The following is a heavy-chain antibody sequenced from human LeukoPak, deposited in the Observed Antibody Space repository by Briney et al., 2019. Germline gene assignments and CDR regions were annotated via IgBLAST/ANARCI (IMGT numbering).Heavy chain of an antibody. CDR3: ARVGYYESSGYYEY. D-gene: IGHD3-22*01. J-gene: IGHJ4*02. CDR2: INPNSGGT. V-gene: IGHV1-2*06. CDR1: GYTLTDYY. Sequence: ASVKVSCKASGYTLTDYYMHWVRQAPGQGLEWMGRINPNSGGTNYAQKFQGRVTMTRDTSISTVYVELSRLRSDDTAVYYCARVGYYESSGYYEYWGQGTLVTVSS.